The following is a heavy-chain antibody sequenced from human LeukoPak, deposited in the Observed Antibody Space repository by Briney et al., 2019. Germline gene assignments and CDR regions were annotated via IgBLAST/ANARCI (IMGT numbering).Heavy chain of an antibody. D-gene: IGHD2-21*02. V-gene: IGHV4-4*09. Sequence: SETLSLTCTVSGGSISSYNWSWIRQPPGKGLEWIGYIYTSGSTNYNPSLKSRVTIPVDTSKNQFSLKLSSVTAADTAVYYCARHYCGGDCYAGPYYYYYMDVWGKGTTVTVSS. CDR2: IYTSGST. J-gene: IGHJ6*03. CDR3: ARHYCGGDCYAGPYYYYYMDV. CDR1: GGSISSYN.